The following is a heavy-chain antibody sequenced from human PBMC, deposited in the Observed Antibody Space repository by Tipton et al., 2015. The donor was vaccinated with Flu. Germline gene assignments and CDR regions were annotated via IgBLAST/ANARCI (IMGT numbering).Heavy chain of an antibody. J-gene: IGHJ4*02. CDR1: SGSIRSTNYF. D-gene: IGHD3-10*02. CDR2: IYPTGTT. V-gene: IGHV4-39*01. Sequence: TLSLTCTVSSGSIRSTNYFCAWIRQPPGKRLELIGSIYPTGTTYYNPSLKSRVTISVHTSKSQFSLMLKSVTAADTAVYYCARLSYYDVDLKNFYFDYWGQGALVTVSS. CDR3: ARLSYYDVDLKNFYFDY.